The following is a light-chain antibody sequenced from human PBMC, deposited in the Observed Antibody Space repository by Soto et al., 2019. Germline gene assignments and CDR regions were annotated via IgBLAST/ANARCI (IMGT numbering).Light chain of an antibody. CDR3: MQALQTPGT. CDR2: LGS. J-gene: IGKJ3*01. V-gene: IGKV2-28*01. CDR1: QSLLHSNGYNF. Sequence: DIVMTQSPLSLPVTPGEPASISCRSSQSLLHSNGYNFLDWYLQKPGQSPKLLIYLGSNRASGVPDRVSGSGSGTDFTLKISRVEAEDVGVYYCMQALQTPGTFGPGTKVDIK.